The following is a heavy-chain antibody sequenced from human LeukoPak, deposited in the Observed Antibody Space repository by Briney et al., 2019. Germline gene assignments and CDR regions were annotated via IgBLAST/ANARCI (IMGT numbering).Heavy chain of an antibody. V-gene: IGHV3-48*01. J-gene: IGHJ6*03. CDR2: ISSSSTI. Sequence: PGGSLRLSCAASGFTFSRYSMNWVRQTPGKGLEWVSYISSSSTIYYADSVKGRFTISRDNAKNSLSLQMNSLRAEDTAVYYCARFGKLRPYYYYYYMDVWGKGTTVTVSS. D-gene: IGHD1-26*01. CDR3: ARFGKLRPYYYYYYMDV. CDR1: GFTFSRYS.